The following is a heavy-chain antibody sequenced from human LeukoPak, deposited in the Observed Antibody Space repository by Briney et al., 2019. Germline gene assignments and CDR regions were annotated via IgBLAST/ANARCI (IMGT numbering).Heavy chain of an antibody. CDR3: AGAHSGYVFDS. J-gene: IGHJ4*02. CDR1: GFTFSSYS. V-gene: IGHV3-21*01. D-gene: IGHD3-22*01. CDR2: ISSSSSYI. Sequence: GGSLRLSCAASGFTFSSYSVNWVRQAPGKGLEWVSSISSSSSYIYYADSVKGRFTISRDNAKNSLYLQMNSLRAEDTAVYYCAGAHSGYVFDSWGQGTLVTVSS.